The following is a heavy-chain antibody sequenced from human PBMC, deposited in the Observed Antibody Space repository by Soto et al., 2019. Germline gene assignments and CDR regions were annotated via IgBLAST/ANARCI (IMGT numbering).Heavy chain of an antibody. Sequence: ASVKVSCKASGYTFTSYGLSWVRQAPGQGLEWMGWISAYNGNTNYAQKLQGRVTMTTDTSTSTAYMELRSLRSDDTTVYYCGSDAGDYPVYNRFDLRGQGTLVNVPS. D-gene: IGHD4-17*01. CDR3: GSDAGDYPVYNRFDL. V-gene: IGHV1-18*01. CDR1: GYTFTSYG. CDR2: ISAYNGNT. J-gene: IGHJ5*02.